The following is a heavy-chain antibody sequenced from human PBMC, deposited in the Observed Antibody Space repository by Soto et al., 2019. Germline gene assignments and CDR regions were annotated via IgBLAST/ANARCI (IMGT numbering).Heavy chain of an antibody. Sequence: ASVKVSCKASGYTFSTYTMHWVRQAPGQRFEWMGWVNAGNGDTRYSQKFQGRVTITRDTFATTGYMELSSLTSEDTAVYYCARASSNHDGFEMWGQGTKVTVSS. V-gene: IGHV1-3*01. D-gene: IGHD4-4*01. CDR3: ARASSNHDGFEM. CDR1: GYTFSTYT. J-gene: IGHJ3*02. CDR2: VNAGNGDT.